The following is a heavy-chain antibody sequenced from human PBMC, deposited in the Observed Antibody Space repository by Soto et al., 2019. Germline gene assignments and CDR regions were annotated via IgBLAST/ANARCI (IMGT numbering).Heavy chain of an antibody. Sequence: QVQLVQSGAEVKKPGSSVKVSCKASGGTFSAYSISWVRQAPGQGLEWMGGSIPIFGTANYAQKFQGRVRITADKSATTAYMELSRLTSGDTAVYYCAREVDWNYVIWGQGTLVTVSS. CDR1: GGTFSAYS. J-gene: IGHJ4*02. CDR3: AREVDWNYVI. D-gene: IGHD1-7*01. V-gene: IGHV1-69*06. CDR2: SIPIFGTA.